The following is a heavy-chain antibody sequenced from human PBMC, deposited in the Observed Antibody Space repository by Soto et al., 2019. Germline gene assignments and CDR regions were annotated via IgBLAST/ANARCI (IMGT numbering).Heavy chain of an antibody. Sequence: GGSLRLSCSASGFTFSSYAMHWVRQAPGKGLEYVSAISSNGGSTYYADSVKGRFTISRDNSKNTLYLQMSSLRAEDTAVYYCVNYDSSGDDDYWGQRTLVTVSS. V-gene: IGHV3-64D*06. CDR3: VNYDSSGDDDY. D-gene: IGHD3-22*01. J-gene: IGHJ4*02. CDR2: ISSNGGST. CDR1: GFTFSSYA.